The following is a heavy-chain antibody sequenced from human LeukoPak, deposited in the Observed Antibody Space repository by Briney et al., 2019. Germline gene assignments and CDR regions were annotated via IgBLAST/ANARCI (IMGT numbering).Heavy chain of an antibody. CDR3: ARVGGYSYGYDG. J-gene: IGHJ4*02. CDR2: ISYDGSNK. Sequence: PGGSLRLSCAASGFTFSSYAMHWVRQAPGKGLEWVAVISYDGSNKYYADSVKGRFTISRDNSKNTLYLQMNSLRAEDTAVYYCARVGGYSYGYDGWGQGTLVTVSS. V-gene: IGHV3-30-3*01. CDR1: GFTFSSYA. D-gene: IGHD5-18*01.